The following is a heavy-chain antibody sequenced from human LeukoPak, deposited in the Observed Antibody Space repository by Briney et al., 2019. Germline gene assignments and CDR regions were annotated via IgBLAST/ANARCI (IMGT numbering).Heavy chain of an antibody. J-gene: IGHJ3*02. D-gene: IGHD5-18*01. V-gene: IGHV4-59*08. CDR3: ARRFEYSYGYAFDI. Sequence: PSETLSLTCAVYGGSFSGYYWSWIRQPPGEGLEWIGYIYYSGSTNYNPSLKSRVTISVDTSKNQFSVTAADTAVYYCARRFEYSYGYAFDIWGQGTMVTVSS. CDR2: IYYSGST. CDR1: GGSFSGYY.